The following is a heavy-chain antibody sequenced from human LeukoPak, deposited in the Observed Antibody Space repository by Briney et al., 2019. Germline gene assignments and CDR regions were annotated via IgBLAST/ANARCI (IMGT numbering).Heavy chain of an antibody. J-gene: IGHJ4*02. Sequence: ASVKVSCKASGYTFTGHYMHWVRQAPGQGLEWMGWINPNSGGTNYAQKFQGRVTMTRDTSISTAYMELSRLRSDDTAVYYCARITRGMSGYAFVYWGQGTLVTVSS. CDR3: ARITRGMSGYAFVY. V-gene: IGHV1-2*02. CDR2: INPNSGGT. CDR1: GYTFTGHY. D-gene: IGHD5-12*01.